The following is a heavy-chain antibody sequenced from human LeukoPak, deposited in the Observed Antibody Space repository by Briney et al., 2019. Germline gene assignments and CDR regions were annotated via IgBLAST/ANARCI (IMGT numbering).Heavy chain of an antibody. CDR3: ARAVTRSYYYYMDV. D-gene: IGHD4-17*01. CDR1: GYTFTIYG. Sequence: ASVKVSCKASGYTFTIYGISWVRQAPGQGLEWMGWISAYNGNTNYAQKLQGRVTMTTDTSTSTAYMELRSLRSDDTAVYYCARAVTRSYYYYMDVWGKGTTVTVSS. V-gene: IGHV1-18*01. J-gene: IGHJ6*03. CDR2: ISAYNGNT.